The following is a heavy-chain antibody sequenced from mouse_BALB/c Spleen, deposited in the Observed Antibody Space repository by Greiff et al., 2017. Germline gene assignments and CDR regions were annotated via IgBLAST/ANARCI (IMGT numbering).Heavy chain of an antibody. CDR3: ARGGVYYGNYDAMDY. V-gene: IGHV5-17*02. D-gene: IGHD2-1*01. J-gene: IGHJ4*01. CDR1: GFTFSSFG. Sequence: EVQRVESGGGLVQPGGSRKLSCAASGFTFSSFGMHWVRQAPEKGLEWVAYISSGSSTIYYADTVKGRFTISRDNPKNTLFLQMTSLRSEDTAMYYCARGGVYYGNYDAMDYWGQGTSVTVSS. CDR2: ISSGSSTI.